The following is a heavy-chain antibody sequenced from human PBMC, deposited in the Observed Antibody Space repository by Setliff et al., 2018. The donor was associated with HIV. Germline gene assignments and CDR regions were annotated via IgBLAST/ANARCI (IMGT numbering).Heavy chain of an antibody. J-gene: IGHJ3*02. CDR3: ARLGMTTVGIGDVFDI. CDR2: IFSSGST. Sequence: SETLSLTCTVSGGSISSYYWSWIRQPAGKGLEWIGRIFSSGSTSYNSSLKSRVTMSVDTSKNQFSLRVRSVTAADTAVYYCARLGMTTVGIGDVFDIWGQGTMVTVSS. CDR1: GGSISSYY. V-gene: IGHV4-4*07. D-gene: IGHD4-17*01.